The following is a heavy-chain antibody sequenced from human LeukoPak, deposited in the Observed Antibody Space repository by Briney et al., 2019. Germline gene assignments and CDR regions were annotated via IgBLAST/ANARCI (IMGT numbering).Heavy chain of an antibody. D-gene: IGHD3-10*01. CDR3: ARAGLLWFGELLQVGLMDV. J-gene: IGHJ6*04. V-gene: IGHV1-18*04. CDR2: ISAYNGNT. Sequence: GASVKVSCKASGYIFTSYGISWVRQAPGQGLEWMGWISAYNGNTNYAQKLQGRVTMTTDTSTSTAYMELRSLRSDDTAVYYCARAGLLWFGELLQVGLMDVWGKGTTVTVSS. CDR1: GYIFTSYG.